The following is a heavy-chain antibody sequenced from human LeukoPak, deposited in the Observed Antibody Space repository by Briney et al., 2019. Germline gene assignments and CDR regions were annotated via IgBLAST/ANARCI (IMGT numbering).Heavy chain of an antibody. Sequence: SETLSLTCAVYGGSFSGYYWSWIRQPPGKGLEWIGEINHSGSTNYNPSLKSRVTISVDTSKNQFSLKLSSVTAADTAVYYCACATVTFGGVIVIPFGTSGHRTLVSVSS. CDR2: INHSGST. D-gene: IGHD3-16*02. V-gene: IGHV4-34*01. J-gene: IGHJ5*01. CDR3: ACATVTFGGVIVIPFGT. CDR1: GGSFSGYY.